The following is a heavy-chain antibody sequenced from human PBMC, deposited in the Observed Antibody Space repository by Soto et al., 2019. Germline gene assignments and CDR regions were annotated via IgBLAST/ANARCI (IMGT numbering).Heavy chain of an antibody. D-gene: IGHD3-10*01. Sequence: SVEASSKASRYGFASYGRSWVRHATGKGLEWMGWISAYNGNTYYAQKLQGRVTMTTDTSTSTAYMELRSLRSDDTAVYYCAREQKKLLWFGESRGGTAFDIWGQGTMVT. J-gene: IGHJ3*02. CDR1: RYGFASYG. CDR2: ISAYNGNT. CDR3: AREQKKLLWFGESRGGTAFDI. V-gene: IGHV1-18*01.